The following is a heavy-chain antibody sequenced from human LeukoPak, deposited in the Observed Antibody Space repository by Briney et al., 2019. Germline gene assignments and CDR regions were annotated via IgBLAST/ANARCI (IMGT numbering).Heavy chain of an antibody. CDR1: GGSISSSSYY. J-gene: IGHJ3*02. V-gene: IGHV4-39*07. CDR2: IYYSGST. D-gene: IGHD6-19*01. Sequence: SETLSLTCTVSGGSISSSSYYWGWIRQPPGKGLEWIGSIYYSGSTYYNPSLKSRVTISVDTSKNQFSLKLSSVTAADTAVYYCARQYSSGWYLSPGAFDIWGQGTMVTVSS. CDR3: ARQYSSGWYLSPGAFDI.